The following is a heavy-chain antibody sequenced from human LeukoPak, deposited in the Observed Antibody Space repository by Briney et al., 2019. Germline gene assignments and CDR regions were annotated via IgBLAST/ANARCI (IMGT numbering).Heavy chain of an antibody. V-gene: IGHV3-48*01. D-gene: IGHD1-26*01. CDR1: GFAFSSYS. CDR3: ARDRGWELLHPLVFDY. Sequence: PGGSLRLSCAASGFAFSSYSMNWVRQAPGKGLEWVSYISSSSSTIYYADSVKGRFTISRDNAKNSLYLQMNSLRAEDTVVYYCARDRGWELLHPLVFDYWGQGTLVTVSS. J-gene: IGHJ4*02. CDR2: ISSSSSTI.